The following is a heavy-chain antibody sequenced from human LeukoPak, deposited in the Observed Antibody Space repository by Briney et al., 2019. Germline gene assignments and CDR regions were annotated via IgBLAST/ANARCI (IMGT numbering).Heavy chain of an antibody. CDR3: LHPSSGPSAVDY. J-gene: IGHJ4*02. V-gene: IGHV1-69*02. CDR1: GGTFSSYT. CDR2: IIPILGIA. Sequence: SVKVSCKASGGTFSSYTISWVRQTPGQGLEWMGRIIPILGIANYAQKFQGRVTITADKSTSTAYMELSSLRSEDTAVYYCLHPSSGPSAVDYWGQGTLVTVSS. D-gene: IGHD3-22*01.